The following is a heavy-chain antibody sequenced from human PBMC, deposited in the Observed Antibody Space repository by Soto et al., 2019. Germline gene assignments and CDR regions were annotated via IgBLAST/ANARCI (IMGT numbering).Heavy chain of an antibody. V-gene: IGHV3-23*01. CDR2: ISGSGGST. CDR3: AKDLERQWLADPGSSMDV. D-gene: IGHD6-19*01. Sequence: EVQLLESGGGLVQPGGSLRLSCAASGFTFSSYAMSWVRQAPGKGLEWVSAISGSGGSTYYADSVKGRFTISRDNSKNTLYLQMNSLRAEDTAVYYCAKDLERQWLADPGSSMDVWCQGTTVTVSS. J-gene: IGHJ6*02. CDR1: GFTFSSYA.